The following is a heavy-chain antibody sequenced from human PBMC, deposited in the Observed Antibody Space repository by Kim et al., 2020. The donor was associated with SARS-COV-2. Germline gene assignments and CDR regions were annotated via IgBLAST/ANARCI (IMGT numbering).Heavy chain of an antibody. V-gene: IGHV4-34*01. CDR3: ARSKVRGRYYFDY. D-gene: IGHD3-10*01. Sequence: SETLSLTCAVYGGYFSGYYWSWIRQPPGKGLEWIGEINHSGSTNYNPSLKSRVTISVDTSKNQFSLKLSSVTAADTAVYYCARSKVRGRYYFDYWGQGTLVTVSS. CDR2: INHSGST. CDR1: GGYFSGYY. J-gene: IGHJ4*02.